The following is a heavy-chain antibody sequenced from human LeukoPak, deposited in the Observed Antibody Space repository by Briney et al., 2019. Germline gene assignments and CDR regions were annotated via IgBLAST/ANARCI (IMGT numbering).Heavy chain of an antibody. Sequence: SQTLSLTCTVSGGSISSGGYYWSWIRQHPGKGLEWIGYIYYSGSTYYNPSLKSRVTISVDTSKNQFSLKLSSVTAADTAAYYCARAGQLPFDYWGQGTLVTVSS. J-gene: IGHJ4*02. D-gene: IGHD2-2*01. CDR1: GGSISSGGYY. CDR3: ARAGQLPFDY. V-gene: IGHV4-31*03. CDR2: IYYSGST.